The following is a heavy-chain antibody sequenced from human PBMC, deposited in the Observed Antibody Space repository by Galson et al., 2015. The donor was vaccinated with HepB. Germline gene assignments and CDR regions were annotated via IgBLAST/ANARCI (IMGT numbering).Heavy chain of an antibody. Sequence: SVKVSCKASGYTFTGYYMHWVRQAPGQGLEWMGWINPNSGGTNYAQKFQGRVTMTRDTSISTAYMELSRLRSDDTAVYYCARRARCSGGSCYSYFDYWGQGTLATVSS. CDR3: ARRARCSGGSCYSYFDY. D-gene: IGHD2-15*01. CDR2: INPNSGGT. J-gene: IGHJ4*02. V-gene: IGHV1-2*02. CDR1: GYTFTGYY.